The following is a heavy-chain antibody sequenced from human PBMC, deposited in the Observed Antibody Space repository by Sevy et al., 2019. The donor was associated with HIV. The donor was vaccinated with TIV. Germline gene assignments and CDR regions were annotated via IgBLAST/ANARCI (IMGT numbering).Heavy chain of an antibody. CDR1: GYTFTSYG. Sequence: ASVKVSCKASGYTFTSYGISWVRQAPGQGLEWMGWISAYNGNTNYAQKLQGRVTMTTDTSTSTAYMERRSLRSDDTAVYYCSRDVTWRGYYDSSGYYRGYYYYGMDVWGQGTTVTVSS. CDR3: SRDVTWRGYYDSSGYYRGYYYYGMDV. D-gene: IGHD3-22*01. CDR2: ISAYNGNT. V-gene: IGHV1-18*01. J-gene: IGHJ6*02.